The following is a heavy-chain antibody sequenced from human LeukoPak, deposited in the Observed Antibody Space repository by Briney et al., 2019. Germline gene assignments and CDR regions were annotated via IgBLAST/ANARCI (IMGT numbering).Heavy chain of an antibody. CDR1: GFTFSSYS. CDR2: ISSSSSYI. CDR3: ARDPKGPDDYVPDY. Sequence: GGSLRLSCAASGFTFSSYSMNWVRQPPGKGLKWVSSISSSSSYIYYADSVKGRFTISRDNPKNSLYLQMNSLRAEDTAVYYCARDPKGPDDYVPDYWGQGTLVTVSS. J-gene: IGHJ4*02. V-gene: IGHV3-21*01. D-gene: IGHD4-17*01.